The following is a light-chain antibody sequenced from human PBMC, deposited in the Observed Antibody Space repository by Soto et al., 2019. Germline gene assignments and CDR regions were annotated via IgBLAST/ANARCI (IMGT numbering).Light chain of an antibody. CDR2: GAS. CDR1: ETVATN. Sequence: EVLMTQSPATLSLSPGERATLSCWASETVATNLAWYQQKPGQAPRLLISGASTRAAGISDRFSGSGSGTDFTLTISSLEPEDFAVYYCQQRSNWPHITFGQGTRLEIK. V-gene: IGKV3-11*01. J-gene: IGKJ5*01. CDR3: QQRSNWPHIT.